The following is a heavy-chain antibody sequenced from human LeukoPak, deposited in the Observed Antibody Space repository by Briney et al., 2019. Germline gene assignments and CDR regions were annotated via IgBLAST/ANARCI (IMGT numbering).Heavy chain of an antibody. D-gene: IGHD5-24*01. J-gene: IGHJ4*02. Sequence: ASVKVSCKASGYTFTGYYMHWVRQAPGQGLEWMGWINPNSGGTNYAQKFQGRVTMTRDTSISTAYMELSRLRSDDTAVYYCARVLRRDGYNSIAYWGQGTLVTVSS. CDR3: ARVLRRDGYNSIAY. V-gene: IGHV1-2*02. CDR1: GYTFTGYY. CDR2: INPNSGGT.